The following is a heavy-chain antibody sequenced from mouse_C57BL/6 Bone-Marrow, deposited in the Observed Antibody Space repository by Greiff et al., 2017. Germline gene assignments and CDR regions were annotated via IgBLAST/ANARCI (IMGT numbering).Heavy chain of an antibody. J-gene: IGHJ3*01. D-gene: IGHD1-1*01. CDR3: ASSATVVEDPWFAY. Sequence: VQLQQSGPELVKPGASVKISCKASGYAFSSSWMNWVKQRPGKGLEWIGRIYPGDGDTNYNGKFKGKATLTADKSSSTAYMQLSRLTSEDSAVSCCASSATVVEDPWFAYWGQGTLVTVSA. CDR1: GYAFSSSW. CDR2: IYPGDGDT. V-gene: IGHV1-82*01.